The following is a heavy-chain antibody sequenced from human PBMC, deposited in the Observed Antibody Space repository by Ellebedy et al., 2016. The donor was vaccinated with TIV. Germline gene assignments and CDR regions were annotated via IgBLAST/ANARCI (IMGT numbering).Heavy chain of an antibody. CDR2: ISGSGGST. J-gene: IGHJ4*02. CDR1: GFTFSSYA. CDR3: AKKVGRPGPFDY. V-gene: IGHV3-23*01. D-gene: IGHD2-15*01. Sequence: GESLKISCAASGFTFSSYAMSWVRQAPGKGLEWVSAISGSGGSTYYADSVKGRFTISRDNSKNTLYLQMNSLRAEDTAVYYCAKKVGRPGPFDYWGQGTLVTVSS.